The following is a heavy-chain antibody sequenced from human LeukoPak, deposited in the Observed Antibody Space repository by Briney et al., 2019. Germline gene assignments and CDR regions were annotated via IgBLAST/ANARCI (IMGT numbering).Heavy chain of an antibody. J-gene: IGHJ4*02. V-gene: IGHV3-23*01. Sequence: PGGSLRLSWAASGFTFNNYAMSWARQAPGKGLQWVSVISGSGGNTYYPESVKGRFTISRDNSKNTLYLQMNSLRAEDTATYYCAREGYCTSTSCYAGIDYWAQGTLVTVSS. CDR1: GFTFNNYA. D-gene: IGHD2-2*01. CDR2: ISGSGGNT. CDR3: AREGYCTSTSCYAGIDY.